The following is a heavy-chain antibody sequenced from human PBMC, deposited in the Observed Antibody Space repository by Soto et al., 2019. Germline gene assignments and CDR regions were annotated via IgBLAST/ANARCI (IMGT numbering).Heavy chain of an antibody. CDR2: IYWVDDK. CDR3: ARSLIPDCGSRGAIDY. D-gene: IGHD5-12*01. CDR1: GFSLSTSGVG. J-gene: IGHJ4*02. Sequence: QITLKESGPTLVKPTQTLTLTCTFSGFSLSTSGVGVGWICQPPGKALEWLALIYWVDDKRYSPSRKSRLTINKNTSKYQVVLTMCTMAPVDTATYYSARSLIPDCGSRGAIDYWGQGTLITVSS. V-gene: IGHV2-5*02.